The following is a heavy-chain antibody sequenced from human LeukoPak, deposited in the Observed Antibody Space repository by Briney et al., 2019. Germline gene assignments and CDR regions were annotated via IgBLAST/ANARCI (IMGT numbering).Heavy chain of an antibody. CDR2: IYYSGST. D-gene: IGHD1-26*01. CDR1: GGSISSYY. CDR3: ARRGVIVGAPTGFDY. J-gene: IGHJ4*02. V-gene: IGHV4-39*01. Sequence: SETLSLTCTVSGGSISSYYWSWIRQHPGKGLEWIGSIYYSGSTYYNPSLKSRVTISVDTSKNQFSLKLSSVTAADTAVYYCARRGVIVGAPTGFDYWGQGTLVTVSS.